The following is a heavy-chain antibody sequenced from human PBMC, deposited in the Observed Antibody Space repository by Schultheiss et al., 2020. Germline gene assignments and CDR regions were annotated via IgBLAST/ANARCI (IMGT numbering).Heavy chain of an antibody. D-gene: IGHD6-13*01. V-gene: IGHV3-23*01. CDR3: AVIAAGTGYYYYGMDV. Sequence: GGSLRLSCAASGFTVSSNYMSWVRQAPGKGLEWVSVISGSGGSTYYADSVKGRFTISRDNSKNTLYLQMNSLRAEDTAVYYCAVIAAGTGYYYYGMDVWGQGTTVTVSS. CDR2: ISGSGGST. J-gene: IGHJ6*02. CDR1: GFTVSSNY.